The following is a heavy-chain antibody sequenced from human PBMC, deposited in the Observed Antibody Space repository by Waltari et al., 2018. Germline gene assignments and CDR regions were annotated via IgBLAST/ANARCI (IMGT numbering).Heavy chain of an antibody. D-gene: IGHD6-19*01. V-gene: IGHV3-30*18. Sequence: QVQLVESGGGVVQPGRSLRLSCAASGFTFSSYGMHWVRQAPGKGLEWVAVISYDGSNKDYADSVKGRFTISRDNSKNTLYLQMNSLRAEDTAVYYCAKDLYRGSGWYLFDYWGQGTLVTVSS. J-gene: IGHJ4*02. CDR1: GFTFSSYG. CDR3: AKDLYRGSGWYLFDY. CDR2: ISYDGSNK.